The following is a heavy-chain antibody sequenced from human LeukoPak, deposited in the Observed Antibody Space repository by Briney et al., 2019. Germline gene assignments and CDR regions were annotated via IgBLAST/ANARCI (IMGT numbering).Heavy chain of an antibody. V-gene: IGHV3-48*04. Sequence: PGGSLRLSCAASGFTFSSYSMNWVRQAPGKGLEWVSYISSSSTIYYADSVKGRFTISRDNAKNSLYLQMNSLRAEDTALYYCVRMNYVSSGWGAPFDHWGQGTLVTVSS. CDR3: VRMNYVSSGWGAPFDH. CDR1: GFTFSSYS. CDR2: ISSSSTI. J-gene: IGHJ4*02. D-gene: IGHD1-7*01.